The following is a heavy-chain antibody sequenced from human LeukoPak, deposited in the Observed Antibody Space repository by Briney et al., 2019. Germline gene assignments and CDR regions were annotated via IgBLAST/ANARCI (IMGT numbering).Heavy chain of an antibody. V-gene: IGHV3-48*04. J-gene: IGHJ4*02. D-gene: IGHD2-2*01. CDR1: GFTFSTYS. Sequence: GGSLRLSCATSGFTFSTYSMNWVRQAPGKGLEWVSYISSSNSLYYADSVKGRFTISRDNAKNSLFLQMNSLRAEDTAVYYCARDRYCSSSGCYAGFDYWGQGTLVTVSS. CDR2: ISSSNSL. CDR3: ARDRYCSSSGCYAGFDY.